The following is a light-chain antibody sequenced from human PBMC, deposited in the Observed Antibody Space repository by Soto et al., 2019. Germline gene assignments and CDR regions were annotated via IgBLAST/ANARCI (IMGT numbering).Light chain of an antibody. CDR3: QQFDSSVT. Sequence: EIVLTQSPGSLSLSPGERATLSCRASQSVSSAFFAWYQQRPGQAPRLLMYGASSRATGIPERFSGSGSGTDFTITISRLETEDFAVDYCQQFDSSVTFGQGTKVDIK. CDR2: GAS. J-gene: IGKJ1*01. CDR1: QSVSSAF. V-gene: IGKV3-20*01.